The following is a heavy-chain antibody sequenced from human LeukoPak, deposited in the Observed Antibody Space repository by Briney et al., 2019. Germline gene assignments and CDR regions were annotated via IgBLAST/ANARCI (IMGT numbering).Heavy chain of an antibody. J-gene: IGHJ3*02. V-gene: IGHV4-34*01. Sequence: PSETLSLTCAVYGGSFSGYFWSWIRQPPGKGLEWIGYIYHSGTTYYNPSLKSRVTISVDRSKKQFSLKLSSVTAADTAVYYCARDRGNYDFWSGAGAAFDIWGQGTMVTVSS. D-gene: IGHD3-3*01. CDR1: GGSFSGYF. CDR3: ARDRGNYDFWSGAGAAFDI. CDR2: IYHSGTT.